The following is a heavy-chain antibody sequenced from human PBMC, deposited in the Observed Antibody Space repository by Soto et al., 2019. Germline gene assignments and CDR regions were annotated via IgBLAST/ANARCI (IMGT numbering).Heavy chain of an antibody. CDR1: GGSIGSYY. Sequence: SETLSLTCTVSGGSIGSYYWSWIRQPPGKGLEWIGYIYYSGSTNYNPSLKSRVTISVDTSKNQFSLKLSSVTAADTAVYYCARSQTTVTSYDFWGQGTLVTVS. D-gene: IGHD4-17*01. J-gene: IGHJ4*02. V-gene: IGHV4-59*08. CDR3: ARSQTTVTSYDF. CDR2: IYYSGST.